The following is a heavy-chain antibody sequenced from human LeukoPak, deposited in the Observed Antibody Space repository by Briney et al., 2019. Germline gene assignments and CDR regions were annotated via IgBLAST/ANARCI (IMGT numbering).Heavy chain of an antibody. CDR1: GDSFNEYY. Sequence: SETLSLTCTVSGDSFNEYYWNWIRQPPGKGLEWIGYIYYNGNSNYSPSLKSRVSMSVGTSKNQISLRLTAGTAADAAMYYCAGDEGLQPHFEFWGQGALVTVSS. J-gene: IGHJ4*02. CDR3: AGDEGLQPHFEF. CDR2: IYYNGNS. D-gene: IGHD5-18*01. V-gene: IGHV4-59*12.